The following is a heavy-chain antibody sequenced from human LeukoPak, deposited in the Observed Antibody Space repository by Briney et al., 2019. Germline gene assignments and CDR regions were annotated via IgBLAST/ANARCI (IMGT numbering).Heavy chain of an antibody. D-gene: IGHD4-17*01. CDR2: MYRSGST. Sequence: PSETLSLTCAVSGYSISSGCYWGWIRQPPGKGLEWIGSMYRSGSTYYNPSLKSRVTISVDMSKNQFSLILSSVTAADTAVYYCARDTNFDGDYSLDYWGQGTLVTVSS. V-gene: IGHV4-38-2*02. CDR1: GYSISSGCY. J-gene: IGHJ4*02. CDR3: ARDTNFDGDYSLDY.